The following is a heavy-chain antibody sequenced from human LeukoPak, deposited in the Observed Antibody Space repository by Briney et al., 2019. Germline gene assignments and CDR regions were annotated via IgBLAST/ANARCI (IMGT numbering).Heavy chain of an antibody. J-gene: IGHJ4*02. CDR2: IYYSGST. V-gene: IGHV4-59*01. Sequence: SETLSLTCTVSGGSISSYYWSWIRQPPGKGLEWIGYIYYSGSTNYNPSLKSRVTISVDTSKNQFPLKLSSVTAADTAVYYCARSSTSIAAALYYFDYWGQGTLVTVSS. D-gene: IGHD6-13*01. CDR1: GGSISSYY. CDR3: ARSSTSIAAALYYFDY.